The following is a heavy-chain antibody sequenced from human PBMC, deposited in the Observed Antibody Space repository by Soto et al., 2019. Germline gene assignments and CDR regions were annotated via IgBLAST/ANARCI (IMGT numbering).Heavy chain of an antibody. CDR3: ARGGAVLRYFDWFNRLRLMDV. CDR1: GYTFTSYD. Sequence: ASVKVSCKASGYTFTSYDINWVRQATGQGLEWMGWMNPNSGNTGYAQKFQGRVTMTRNTSISTAYMELSSLRSEDTAVYYCARGGAVLRYFDWFNRLRLMDVWGQGTTVTVS. D-gene: IGHD3-9*01. CDR2: MNPNSGNT. J-gene: IGHJ6*02. V-gene: IGHV1-8*01.